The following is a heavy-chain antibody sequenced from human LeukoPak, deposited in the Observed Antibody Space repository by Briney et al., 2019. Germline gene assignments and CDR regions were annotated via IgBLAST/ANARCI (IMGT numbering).Heavy chain of an antibody. Sequence: PSETLSLTCTVSRGSISSYYWSWIRQPPGKGLEWIGYIYYSGSTNYNPSLKSRVTISVDTSKNQFSLKLSSVTAADTAVYYCAGVGSTYYDFWSGFNWFDPWGQGTLVTVSS. CDR2: IYYSGST. J-gene: IGHJ5*02. V-gene: IGHV4-59*01. D-gene: IGHD3-3*01. CDR3: AGVGSTYYDFWSGFNWFDP. CDR1: RGSISSYY.